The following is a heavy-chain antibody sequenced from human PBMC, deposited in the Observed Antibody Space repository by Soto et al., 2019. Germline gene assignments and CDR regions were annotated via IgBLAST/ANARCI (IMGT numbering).Heavy chain of an antibody. D-gene: IGHD6-13*01. CDR1: GFTFSSYA. J-gene: IGHJ6*03. CDR2: ISGSGGST. V-gene: IGHV3-23*01. Sequence: EVQLLESGGGLVQPGGSLRLSCAASGFTFSSYAMSWVRQAPGKGLEWVSAISGSGGSTYYADSVKGRFTISRDNSKNTLYLQMNSLRAEDTAVYYCAIVGGGSSPFYYYYMDGWGKGTTVTVSS. CDR3: AIVGGGSSPFYYYYMDG.